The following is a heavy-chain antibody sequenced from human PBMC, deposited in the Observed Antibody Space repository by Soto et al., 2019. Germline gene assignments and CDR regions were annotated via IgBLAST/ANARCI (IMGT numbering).Heavy chain of an antibody. Sequence: SETLSLTCTVSGGSISSSSYYWGWIRQPPGKGLEWIGSIYYSGSTYYNPSLKSRVTISVDTSKNQFSLKLSSVTAADTAVYYCAKGFGSGYYYAPFDYWGQGTLVTVSS. D-gene: IGHD3-22*01. J-gene: IGHJ4*02. CDR3: AKGFGSGYYYAPFDY. V-gene: IGHV4-39*01. CDR1: GGSISSSSYY. CDR2: IYYSGST.